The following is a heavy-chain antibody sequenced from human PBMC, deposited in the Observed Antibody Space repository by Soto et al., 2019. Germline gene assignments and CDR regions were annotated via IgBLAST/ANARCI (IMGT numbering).Heavy chain of an antibody. CDR3: GRKTPGTRPFAS. V-gene: IGHV3-23*01. Sequence: GGSLRLSCAASGFTFSSYEMNWVRQAPGKGLAWVSAIGTDSNTYYADSVKGRFTISRDNSRTTLYLQMNSLRAEDTALYYCGRKTPGTRPFASGGQGTLVTVSS. J-gene: IGHJ4*01. CDR1: GFTFSSYE. CDR2: IGTDSNT.